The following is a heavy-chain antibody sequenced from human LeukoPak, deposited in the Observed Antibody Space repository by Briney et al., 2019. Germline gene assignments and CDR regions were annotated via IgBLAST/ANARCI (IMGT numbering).Heavy chain of an antibody. CDR1: GYSFTNYW. J-gene: IGHJ4*02. CDR3: ARRASSYYYFEY. D-gene: IGHD6-13*01. Sequence: GESLQISCKGSGYSFTNYWIAWVRQMPGKGLEWMGIIYPGDSDTRYDPSFQGQVTISADKSISTAYLQWSSLKASDTAMYYCARRASSYYYFEYWGQGTLVTVSS. V-gene: IGHV5-51*01. CDR2: IYPGDSDT.